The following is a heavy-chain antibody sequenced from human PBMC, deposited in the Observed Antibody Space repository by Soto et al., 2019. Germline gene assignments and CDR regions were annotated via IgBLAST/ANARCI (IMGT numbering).Heavy chain of an antibody. CDR3: ARGRYCLTGRCFPNWFDS. Sequence: TLSLTCSVSGDSISTVDYFWAWVRQPPGQALEYIGYIYKSATTYYNPSFESRVAISLDTSKSQFSLNVTSLTAADTAVYFCARGRYCLTGRCFPNWFDSWGQGTLVTVSS. CDR1: GDSISTVDYF. CDR2: IYKSATT. J-gene: IGHJ5*01. D-gene: IGHD2-15*01. V-gene: IGHV4-30-4*01.